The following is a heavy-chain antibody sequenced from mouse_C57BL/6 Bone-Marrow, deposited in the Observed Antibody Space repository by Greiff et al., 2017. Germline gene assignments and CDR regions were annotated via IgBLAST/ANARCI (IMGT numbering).Heavy chain of an antibody. J-gene: IGHJ2*01. CDR3: ERRDWSYYFDY. CDR2: ISSGGSYT. D-gene: IGHD4-1*01. CDR1: GFTFSSYG. V-gene: IGHV5-6*02. Sequence: EVKLVESGGDLVKPGGSLKLSCAASGFTFSSYGMSWVRQTPDKRLEWVATISSGGSYTYYPDSVKGRFTISRDNAKNTLYLQMSSLKSEDTAMYYCERRDWSYYFDYWGQGTTLTVSS.